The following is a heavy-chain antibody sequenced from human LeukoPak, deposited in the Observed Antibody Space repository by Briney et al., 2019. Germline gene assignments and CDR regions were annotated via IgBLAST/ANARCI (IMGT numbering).Heavy chain of an antibody. Sequence: PSETLSLTCAVYGGSFSGYYWSWIRQPPGKGLEWIGEINHSGSTNYNPSLKSRVTMSVDTSKNQFSLKLSSVTAADTAVYYCARVGATGADFDYWGQGTLVTVSS. CDR3: ARVGATGADFDY. CDR1: GGSFSGYY. J-gene: IGHJ4*02. V-gene: IGHV4-34*01. D-gene: IGHD1-26*01. CDR2: INHSGST.